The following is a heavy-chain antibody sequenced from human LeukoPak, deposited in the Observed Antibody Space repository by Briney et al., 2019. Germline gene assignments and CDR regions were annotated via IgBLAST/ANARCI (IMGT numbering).Heavy chain of an antibody. CDR3: ARDLIVGATLGYYYYGMDV. J-gene: IGHJ6*02. D-gene: IGHD1-26*01. CDR2: IKTYNGDT. CDR1: GYTFTTYG. V-gene: IGHV1-18*01. Sequence: ASVKVSCRASGYTFTTYGINWVRQAPGQGLEWMGWIKTYNGDTNTAQKFLDRIIMTTDKSTGTAYMELRSLRSDDTAVYYCARDLIVGATLGYYYYGMDVWGQGTTVTVSS.